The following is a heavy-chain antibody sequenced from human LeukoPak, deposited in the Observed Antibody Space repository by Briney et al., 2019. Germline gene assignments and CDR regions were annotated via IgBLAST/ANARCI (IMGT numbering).Heavy chain of an antibody. CDR2: ISGSGGST. D-gene: IGHD5-12*01. CDR1: GFTFSSYA. J-gene: IGHJ4*02. Sequence: GGSLRLSCAASGFTFSSYAMSWVRQAPGKGLEWVSAISGSGGSTYYADSVKGRFTISRDNSKNTLYLQMNTLRVEDTAVYYCAREVRAYGGYSQSDYWGQGTLVTVSS. CDR3: AREVRAYGGYSQSDY. V-gene: IGHV3-23*01.